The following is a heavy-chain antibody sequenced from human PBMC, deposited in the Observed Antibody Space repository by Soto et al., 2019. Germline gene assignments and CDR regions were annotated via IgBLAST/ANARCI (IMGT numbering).Heavy chain of an antibody. Sequence: EVQLLESGGGLVQPGGSLRLSCAASGFTFSSYAMSWVRQAPGKGLEWVSAISGSGGSTYYADSVKGRFTISRDNSKNTLYLQMNSLRAEDTAVYYCAKAGEPHDYGFRRLRGPFDYWGQGTLVTVSS. CDR1: GFTFSSYA. CDR3: AKAGEPHDYGFRRLRGPFDY. D-gene: IGHD4-17*01. CDR2: ISGSGGST. V-gene: IGHV3-23*01. J-gene: IGHJ4*02.